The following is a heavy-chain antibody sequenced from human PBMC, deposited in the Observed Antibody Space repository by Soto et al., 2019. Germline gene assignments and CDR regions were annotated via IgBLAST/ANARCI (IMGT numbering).Heavy chain of an antibody. CDR2: INPNGGST. V-gene: IGHV1-46*01. D-gene: IGHD3-22*01. J-gene: IGHJ4*02. CDR1: GYTFTNFY. CDR3: ARSDYYHISGYHLDF. Sequence: QVQVAQSGAEVKKPGASVKVSCRASGYTFTNFYIHWVRQAPGQGLEWVGMINPNGGSTTYAQKFRGRVAMARVTSTSTVYMELSSLRSEDTAVYYCARSDYYHISGYHLDFWGQGTLVTVSS.